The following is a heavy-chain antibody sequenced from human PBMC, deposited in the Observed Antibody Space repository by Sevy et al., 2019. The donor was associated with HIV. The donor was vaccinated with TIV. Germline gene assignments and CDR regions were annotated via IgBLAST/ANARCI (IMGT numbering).Heavy chain of an antibody. V-gene: IGHV1-18*01. CDR2: VSAHNGDT. CDR3: VRAYCSGGRCYSGAY. CDR1: GYTFTSYK. J-gene: IGHJ4*02. D-gene: IGHD2-15*01. Sequence: ASVKVSCKTSGYTFTSYKITWVRQAPGQGLEWMGWVSAHNGDTNYPQRFRGRVTMTTDTSTSTAYMDLRSLRSDDSAVYYCVRAYCSGGRCYSGAYWGQGTLVTVSS.